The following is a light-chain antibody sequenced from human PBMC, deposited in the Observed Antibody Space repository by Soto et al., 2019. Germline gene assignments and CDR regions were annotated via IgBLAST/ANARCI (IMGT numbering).Light chain of an antibody. CDR2: EVN. V-gene: IGLV2-8*01. J-gene: IGLJ1*01. CDR1: SSDVGGYNS. CDR3: SSYAGSRYV. Sequence: QSVLTQPPSASGSPGQSVTISCTGTSSDVGGYNSVSWYQQHPGNAPKLMIYEVNKRPSGVPDRFSGSKSGNTASLTVSGLQAEDEADYYCSSYAGSRYVFGTGTKVTAL.